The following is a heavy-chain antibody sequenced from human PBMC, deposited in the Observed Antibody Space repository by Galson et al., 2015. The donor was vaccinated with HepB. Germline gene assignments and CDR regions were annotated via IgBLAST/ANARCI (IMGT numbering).Heavy chain of an antibody. D-gene: IGHD2-15*01. J-gene: IGHJ4*02. Sequence: SLRLSCAASGFIFSTYGMHWVRQAPGKGLEWVAIIWYDGFNKNYADSVKGRFTVSRDNSKNTLFLQMNSLRVEDTAVYYCARDLSCTGGSCYGVDYWGQGTLVTVSS. CDR2: IWYDGFNK. CDR3: ARDLSCTGGSCYGVDY. V-gene: IGHV3-33*01. CDR1: GFIFSTYG.